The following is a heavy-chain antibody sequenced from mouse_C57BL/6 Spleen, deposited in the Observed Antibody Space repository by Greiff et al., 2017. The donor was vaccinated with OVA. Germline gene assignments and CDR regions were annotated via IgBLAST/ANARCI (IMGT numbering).Heavy chain of an antibody. Sequence: EVQLQQSAPELVKPWASVKISCKASGYSFTGYYMNWVKQSPEKSLEWIGEINPSTGGTTYNQKFKAKATLTVDKSSSTAYMQLKSLTSEDSAVYYCARKGDSSGYAYWGQGTLVTVSA. D-gene: IGHD3-2*02. J-gene: IGHJ3*01. CDR2: INPSTGGT. V-gene: IGHV1-42*01. CDR3: ARKGDSSGYAY. CDR1: GYSFTGYY.